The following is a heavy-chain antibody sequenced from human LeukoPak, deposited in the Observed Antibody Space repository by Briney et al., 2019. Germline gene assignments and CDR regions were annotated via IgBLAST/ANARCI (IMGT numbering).Heavy chain of an antibody. CDR1: GFIFSSYA. CDR2: ISGSGGST. V-gene: IGHV3-23*01. D-gene: IGHD3-10*01. J-gene: IGHJ3*02. CDR3: AKDVWFGELLLFRAGAFDI. Sequence: GGSLRLSCAASGFIFSSYAMSWVRQAPGKGLEWVSAISGSGGSTYYADSVKGRFTISRDNSKNTLYLQMNSLRAEDTAVYYCAKDVWFGELLLFRAGAFDIWGQGTMVTVSS.